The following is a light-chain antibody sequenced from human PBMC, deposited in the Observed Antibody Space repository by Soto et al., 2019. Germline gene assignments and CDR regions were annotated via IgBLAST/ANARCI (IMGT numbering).Light chain of an antibody. CDR3: QQRSNWPIT. CDR2: DAS. J-gene: IGKJ5*01. CDR1: QSVSSY. Sequence: EIVLTQSPATLSLSPGERATLFCRASQSVSSYLAWYQQKPGQAPRLLIYDASNRATGIPARFSGSGSGTDFTLTISSLEPEDFAVYYCQQRSNWPITFGQGTRLDIK. V-gene: IGKV3-11*01.